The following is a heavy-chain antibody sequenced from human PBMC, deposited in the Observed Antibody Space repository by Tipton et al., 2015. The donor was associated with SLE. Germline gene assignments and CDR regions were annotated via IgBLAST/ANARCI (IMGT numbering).Heavy chain of an antibody. CDR2: MYDSGST. D-gene: IGHD2-21*01. V-gene: IGHV4-39*01. Sequence: TLSLTCTVSGGSINSSGDFWGWIRQPPGKGLEWIGTMYDSGSTHYNPSLKTRVTISVDRSENQFFLKLTSVTAADTGVYFCARLSLGDYGYFDFWGRGTLVTVSS. CDR3: ARLSLGDYGYFDF. J-gene: IGHJ2*01. CDR1: GGSINSSGDF.